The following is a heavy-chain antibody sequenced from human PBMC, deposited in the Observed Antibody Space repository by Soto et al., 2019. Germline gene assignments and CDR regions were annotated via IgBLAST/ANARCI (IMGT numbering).Heavy chain of an antibody. CDR1: GYSFTSYW. D-gene: IGHD3-3*01. J-gene: IGHJ6*02. Sequence: GGSLKISCKVSGYSFTSYWIGWVRQMPGKGLEWMGIIYPGDSDTRYGPSFQGQFTISADKSISTAYLQWSSLKAADTAMYYCARGRITSCWSSRPHYGMDVWGQGTTVTVSS. CDR2: IYPGDSDT. V-gene: IGHV5-51*01. CDR3: ARGRITSCWSSRPHYGMDV.